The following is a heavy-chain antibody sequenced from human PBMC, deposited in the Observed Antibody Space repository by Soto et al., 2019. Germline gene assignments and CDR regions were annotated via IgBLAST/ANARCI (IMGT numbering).Heavy chain of an antibody. Sequence: SETLSLTCTVSGGSISSYYWSWIRQPPGKGLEWIGYIYYSGSTNYNPSLKSRVTKSVDTSKNQFSLKLSSVTAADTAVYYCARDAYCSGGSCYSSHFDYWGQGTLVTVSS. CDR1: GGSISSYY. CDR3: ARDAYCSGGSCYSSHFDY. D-gene: IGHD2-15*01. J-gene: IGHJ4*02. CDR2: IYYSGST. V-gene: IGHV4-59*01.